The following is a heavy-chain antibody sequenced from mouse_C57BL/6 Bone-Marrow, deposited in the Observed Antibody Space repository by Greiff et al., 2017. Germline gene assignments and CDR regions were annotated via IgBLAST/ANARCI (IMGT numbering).Heavy chain of an antibody. D-gene: IGHD1-1*01. J-gene: IGHJ4*01. Sequence: EVKLVESVAELVRPGASVKLSCTASGFNIKNTYMHWVKQRPEQGLEWIGRIDPANGNTKYAPKFQGKATRTADTSSNTAYLQLSSLTSEDTAIYYCARGGSSLYYYAMDYWGQGTSGTVSS. CDR2: IDPANGNT. CDR1: GFNIKNTY. V-gene: IGHV14-3*01. CDR3: ARGGSSLYYYAMDY.